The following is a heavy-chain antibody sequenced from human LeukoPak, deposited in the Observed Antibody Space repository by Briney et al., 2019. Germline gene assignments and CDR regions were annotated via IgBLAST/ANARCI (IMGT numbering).Heavy chain of an antibody. D-gene: IGHD6-19*01. CDR1: GDSVSSNSAA. Sequence: ASQTLSLTCAISGDSVSSNSAAWNWIRQSPPRGLEWLGRTYYRSKWYNDYAVSVKSRITINPDTSKNQFSLQLNSVTPEDTAVYYCARDRRSSGWYWFDPWGQGTLVTVSS. CDR2: TYYRSKWYN. V-gene: IGHV6-1*01. J-gene: IGHJ5*02. CDR3: ARDRRSSGWYWFDP.